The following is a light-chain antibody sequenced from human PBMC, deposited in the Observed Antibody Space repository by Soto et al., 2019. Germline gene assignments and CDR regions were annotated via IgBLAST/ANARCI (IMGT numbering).Light chain of an antibody. V-gene: IGLV2-14*03. CDR2: DVT. J-gene: IGLJ3*02. Sequence: QSALTQPASVSGSPGSWITISCTGTSSDVGDYDYVSWYQQYPGKVPKLMLYDVTNRPSGISNRFSGSKSGNTASLTISWLQAEDEAHYYCSSYSSSSTHVVFGGGTKLTVL. CDR3: SSYSSSSTHVV. CDR1: SSDVGDYDY.